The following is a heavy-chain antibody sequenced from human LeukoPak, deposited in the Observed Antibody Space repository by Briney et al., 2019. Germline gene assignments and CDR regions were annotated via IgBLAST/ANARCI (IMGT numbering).Heavy chain of an antibody. V-gene: IGHV3-7*01. CDR1: XFXFSNYW. CDR3: ARGGNSSWDY. J-gene: IGHJ4*02. CDR2: IKPDGSEK. Sequence: XLRLXCXASXFXFSNYWMSWVRQAPGKGLEWVANIKPDGSEKYYVDSLKGRFTISRDNAKNSLYLQMNSLRVEDTAVYYCARGGNSSWDYWGQGALVTVSS. D-gene: IGHD6-6*01.